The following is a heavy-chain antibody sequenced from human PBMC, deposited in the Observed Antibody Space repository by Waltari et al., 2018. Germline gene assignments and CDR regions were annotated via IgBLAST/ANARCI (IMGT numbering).Heavy chain of an antibody. Sequence: QLLECGGGLVQTGGSLRLSCAASGFTLSSYALTWVRQAPGKGLEWVSSIKYSGGDSTYDADSVKGRFTISRDNSKNTLYLQMNSLRAEDTAVYYCAKAVQWELVRIAFDIWGQGTMVTVSS. V-gene: IGHV3-23*01. D-gene: IGHD1-26*01. CDR2: IKYSGGDST. CDR1: GFTLSSYA. CDR3: AKAVQWELVRIAFDI. J-gene: IGHJ3*02.